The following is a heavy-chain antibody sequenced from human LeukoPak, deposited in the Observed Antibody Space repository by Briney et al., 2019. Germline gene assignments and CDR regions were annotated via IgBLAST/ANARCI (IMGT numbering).Heavy chain of an antibody. CDR1: GDSSRSRSYC. CDR3: ARHIQWLSSYYFDY. Sequence: PSEALSLTCTVSGDSSRSRSYCWGWIRQPPGKGLEWIGSIYNSGSTYYSPSLKSRVTMSVDTSTHQFSLELSSVTAADTAVYYCARHIQWLSSYYFDYWGPGILVTVSS. CDR2: IYNSGST. D-gene: IGHD6-19*01. J-gene: IGHJ4*02. V-gene: IGHV4-39*01.